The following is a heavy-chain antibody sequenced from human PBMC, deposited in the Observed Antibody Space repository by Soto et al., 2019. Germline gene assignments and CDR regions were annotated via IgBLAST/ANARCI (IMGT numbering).Heavy chain of an antibody. D-gene: IGHD5-18*01. CDR3: ARCTAMEIDAFDI. CDR1: GYSFTSYW. V-gene: IGHV5-51*01. Sequence: GESLEISCKGSGYSFTSYWIGWVRQRTGKGLEWMGIIYPGDSDTRYSPSFQGQVTISADKSISTAYLQWSSLKASDTAMYYCARCTAMEIDAFDIWGQGTMVTVSS. J-gene: IGHJ3*02. CDR2: IYPGDSDT.